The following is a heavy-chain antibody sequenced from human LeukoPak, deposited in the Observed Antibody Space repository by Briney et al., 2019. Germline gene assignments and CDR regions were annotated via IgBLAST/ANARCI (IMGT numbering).Heavy chain of an antibody. Sequence: PGGSLRLSCAASGFTFSSYGMSWVRQAPGKGLEWVSAVTGGGDTTYYADSVRGRSTISRDNSKNTLYPQMNSLRAEDTAVYYCAKMQGYFDYWGQGTLVTVSS. V-gene: IGHV3-23*01. CDR3: AKMQGYFDY. J-gene: IGHJ4*02. CDR2: VTGGGDTT. CDR1: GFTFSSYG.